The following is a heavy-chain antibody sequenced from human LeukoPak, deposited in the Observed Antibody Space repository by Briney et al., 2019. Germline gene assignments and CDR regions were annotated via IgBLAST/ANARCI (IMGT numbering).Heavy chain of an antibody. J-gene: IGHJ6*02. CDR3: ANSIAAAGGYYYGMDV. Sequence: GGSLRLSCAASGFTVSSNYMSWVRQAPGKGLEWVSGISWNSGSIGYADSVKGRFTISRDNAKNSLYLQMNSLRAEDTALYYCANSIAAAGGYYYGMDVWGQGTTVTVSS. V-gene: IGHV3-9*01. CDR2: ISWNSGSI. CDR1: GFTVSSNY. D-gene: IGHD6-13*01.